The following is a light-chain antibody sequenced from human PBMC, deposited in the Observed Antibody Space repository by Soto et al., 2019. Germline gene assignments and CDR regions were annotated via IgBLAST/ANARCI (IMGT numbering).Light chain of an antibody. Sequence: MAQSPATLSLSPGERATVSCSSSQSVSSNLAWYQQKPGQAPRLLIYGASTRATGVPARFSGSGSGTEFTLTISSLQSEDIAVYSCQQYNNWPWTFGQGTKVDI. J-gene: IGKJ1*01. CDR2: GAS. CDR3: QQYNNWPWT. V-gene: IGKV3-15*01. CDR1: QSVSSN.